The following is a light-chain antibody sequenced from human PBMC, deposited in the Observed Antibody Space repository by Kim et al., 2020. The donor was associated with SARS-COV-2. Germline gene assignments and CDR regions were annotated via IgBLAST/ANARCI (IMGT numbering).Light chain of an antibody. J-gene: IGKJ2*02. CDR1: QSVSSGY. CDR2: GAS. V-gene: IGKV3-20*01. Sequence: SPGERAALSCGASQSVSSGYLAWFQRRPGQAPRLLIYGASSRATGIPDRFSGSGSGTDFTLTISRLEPEDFAVYYCQQYGNSPRTFGQGTKVDIK. CDR3: QQYGNSPRT.